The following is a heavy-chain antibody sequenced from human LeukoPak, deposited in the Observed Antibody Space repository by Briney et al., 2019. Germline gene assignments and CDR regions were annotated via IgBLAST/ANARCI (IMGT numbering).Heavy chain of an antibody. CDR3: ARGPYYYDSSGYSLLGY. V-gene: IGHV3-7*01. J-gene: IGHJ4*02. D-gene: IGHD3-22*01. CDR2: IKQDGSEK. Sequence: GSLRLSCAASGLAFSSYWMSWVRQAPGKGLEWVANIKQDGSEKYYVDSVKGRVTISRDNAKNSLYLQINSLRAKDTAVYYCARGPYYYDSSGYSLLGYWGQGTLVTVSS. CDR1: GLAFSSYW.